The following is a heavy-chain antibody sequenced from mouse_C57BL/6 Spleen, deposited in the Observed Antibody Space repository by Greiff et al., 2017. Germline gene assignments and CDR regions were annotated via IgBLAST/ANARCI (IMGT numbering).Heavy chain of an antibody. CDR1: GFTFSSYA. D-gene: IGHD1-1*01. V-gene: IGHV5-4*01. Sequence: EVQVVESGGGLVKPGGSLKLSCAASGFTFSSYAMSWVRQTPEKRLEWVATISDGGSYTSYPDNVKGRFTISRDNAKNNLYLQMSHLKSEDTAMYYCARGGSSPYWYFDVWGTGTTVTVSS. CDR3: ARGGSSPYWYFDV. J-gene: IGHJ1*03. CDR2: ISDGGSYT.